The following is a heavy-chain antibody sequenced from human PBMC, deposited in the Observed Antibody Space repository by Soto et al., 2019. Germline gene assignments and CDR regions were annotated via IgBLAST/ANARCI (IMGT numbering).Heavy chain of an antibody. D-gene: IGHD3-16*01. J-gene: IGHJ6*02. Sequence: QVQLVQSGAEVKKPGSSVKVSCKASGGTFSSYTISWVRQAPGQGLEWMGRIIPILGIANYAQKFQGRVTITADKSTSRAYMELSSLRSEDTAVYYCARGGHRYYYFGMDVWGQGTTVTVSS. V-gene: IGHV1-69*02. CDR1: GGTFSSYT. CDR2: IIPILGIA. CDR3: ARGGHRYYYFGMDV.